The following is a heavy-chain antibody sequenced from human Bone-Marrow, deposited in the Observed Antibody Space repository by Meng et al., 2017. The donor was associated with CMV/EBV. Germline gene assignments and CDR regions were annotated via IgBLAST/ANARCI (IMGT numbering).Heavy chain of an antibody. CDR1: GYTFTSYG. V-gene: IGHV1-18*01. D-gene: IGHD6-19*01. J-gene: IGHJ3*01. CDR3: ATAGIAVSGTAPDAFDV. Sequence: ALVKVSCKASGYTFTSYGISWVRQAPGQGLEWMGWISAYNGNTNYAQKFQGRVTMTEDTSTDTDYMELSSLTSEDTAVYFCATAGIAVSGTAPDAFDVWGQGTMVTVSS. CDR2: ISAYNGNT.